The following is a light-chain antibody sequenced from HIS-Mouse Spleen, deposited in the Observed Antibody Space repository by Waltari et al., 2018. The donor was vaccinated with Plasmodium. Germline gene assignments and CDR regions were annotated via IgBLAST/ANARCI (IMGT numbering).Light chain of an antibody. CDR3: QQYNNWSFT. V-gene: IGKV3-15*01. Sequence: EIVMTQSPATLSVSPGERATLACRASQRVSSNLACYQQKPGQAPRRLIYGASTRATGIPARFSGSGSGTELTLTISSLQSEDFAVYYGQQYNNWSFTFGPGTKVDIK. CDR1: QRVSSN. J-gene: IGKJ3*01. CDR2: GAS.